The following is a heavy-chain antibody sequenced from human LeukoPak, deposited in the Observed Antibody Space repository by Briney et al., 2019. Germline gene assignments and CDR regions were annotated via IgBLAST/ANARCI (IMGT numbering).Heavy chain of an antibody. CDR1: GFTFSNYS. Sequence: GSLRLSYAASGFTFSNYSMNWVRQAPGKGLEWVSSISSSSSYIYYADSVKGRFTISRDNAKNSLYLQMNSLRAEDTAVYYCASAIAAAGSSYWGQGTLVTVSS. CDR2: ISSSSSYI. CDR3: ASAIAAAGSSY. D-gene: IGHD6-13*01. V-gene: IGHV3-21*01. J-gene: IGHJ4*02.